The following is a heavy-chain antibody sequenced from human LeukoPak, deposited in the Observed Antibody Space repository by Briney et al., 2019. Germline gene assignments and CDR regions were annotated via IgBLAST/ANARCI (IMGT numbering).Heavy chain of an antibody. CDR2: INPSGDST. V-gene: IGHV1-46*01. Sequence: ASVKVSCKASGYTFTINHIHWVRQAPGQGLEWMGVINPSGDSTTYAQNFQGRVTMTRDTSTNTAYMELSSLRFEDTAVYYCARGGSRMTTFYIIDYWGQGTLVTVSS. J-gene: IGHJ4*02. D-gene: IGHD4-11*01. CDR3: ARGGSRMTTFYIIDY. CDR1: GYTFTINH.